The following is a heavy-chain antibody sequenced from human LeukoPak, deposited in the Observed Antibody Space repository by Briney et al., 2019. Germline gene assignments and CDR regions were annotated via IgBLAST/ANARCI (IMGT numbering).Heavy chain of an antibody. J-gene: IGHJ6*03. CDR3: ARGGCSSTSCYYMDV. Sequence: GGSLRLSCAASGFTVSSNYMSWVRQAPGKGLEWVSVIYSAGNTYYSDSVKGRFTISRDNSKNTLYLQMNSLRAEDTAVYYCARGGCSSTSCYYMDVWGEGTTVTVSS. CDR1: GFTVSSNY. D-gene: IGHD2-2*01. V-gene: IGHV3-66*01. CDR2: IYSAGNT.